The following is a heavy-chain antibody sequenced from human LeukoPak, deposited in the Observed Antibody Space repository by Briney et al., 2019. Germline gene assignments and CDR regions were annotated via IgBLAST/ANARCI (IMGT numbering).Heavy chain of an antibody. CDR1: GFTFSDHC. CDR2: SRNKAKSYTT. D-gene: IGHD1-7*01. J-gene: IGHJ6*03. CDR3: VKLELSSHIDV. V-gene: IGHV3-72*01. Sequence: GGSLRLSCAASGFTFSDHCMDWVRQAPGKGLEWVGRSRNKAKSYTTEYAASVKGRFTISRDDSKNSLFLQMNSLKTEDTAVYYCVKLELSSHIDVWGKATTVTVSS.